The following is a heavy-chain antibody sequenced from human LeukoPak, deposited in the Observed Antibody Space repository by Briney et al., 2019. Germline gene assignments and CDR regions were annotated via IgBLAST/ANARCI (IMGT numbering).Heavy chain of an antibody. CDR1: GFTFSTYV. D-gene: IGHD6-19*01. CDR3: AKVESSGWYSIDY. CDR2: ISYDGSYK. Sequence: GGSLRLSCAASGFTFSTYVMHWVRQAPGKGLEWVAVISYDGSYKYADSVKGRFTISRDNSKSPLYLQMNSLRVEDTAVYYCAKVESSGWYSIDYWGQGTLVTVSS. J-gene: IGHJ4*02. V-gene: IGHV3-30*18.